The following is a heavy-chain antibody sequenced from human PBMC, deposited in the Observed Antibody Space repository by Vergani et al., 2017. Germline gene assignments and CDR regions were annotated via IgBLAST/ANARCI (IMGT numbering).Heavy chain of an antibody. D-gene: IGHD6-13*01. Sequence: QVQLVQSGAEVKKPGASVKVSCKASGYTFTGYYMHWVRQAPGQGLEWMGWISAYNGNTNYAQKLQGRVTMTTDTSTSTAYMELRSLRSDDTAVYYCARVTRTSSSWYYYYYYMDVWGKGTTVTVSS. CDR2: ISAYNGNT. CDR3: ARVTRTSSSWYYYYYYMDV. J-gene: IGHJ6*03. CDR1: GYTFTGYY. V-gene: IGHV1-18*04.